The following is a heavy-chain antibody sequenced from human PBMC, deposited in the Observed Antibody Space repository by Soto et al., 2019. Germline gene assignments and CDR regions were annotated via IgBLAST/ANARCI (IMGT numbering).Heavy chain of an antibody. J-gene: IGHJ6*03. D-gene: IGHD3-3*01. CDR1: GFTLSSNS. CDR2: ISVGSSYI. V-gene: IGHV3-21*01. Sequence: GGSLRLSCAASGFTLSSNSMNWVRQAPGKGLEWVSSISVGSSYIYYADSVKGRFTISRDNAKNSLYLQLNSLRAEDTAVYYCARVRTHVDYWNYGDYYYYYMDVWGKGTTVTVSS. CDR3: ARVRTHVDYWNYGDYYYYYMDV.